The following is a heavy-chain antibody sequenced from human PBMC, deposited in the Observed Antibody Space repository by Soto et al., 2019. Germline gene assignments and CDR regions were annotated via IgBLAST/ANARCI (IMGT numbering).Heavy chain of an antibody. CDR1: GFTFSNYA. CDR3: AKSLGSGSWYVGIDS. D-gene: IGHD2-15*01. CDR2: SVNGGST. Sequence: EVQLLESGGGLVQPGGSLRLSCAASGFTFSNYAMNWVRQAPGKGLEWVSSVNGGSTYYADSVKGRFTISRDNSKNTLYLQMRSLRAEDTAVYYCAKSLGSGSWYVGIDSWGLGTLVTVSS. J-gene: IGHJ4*02. V-gene: IGHV3-23*01.